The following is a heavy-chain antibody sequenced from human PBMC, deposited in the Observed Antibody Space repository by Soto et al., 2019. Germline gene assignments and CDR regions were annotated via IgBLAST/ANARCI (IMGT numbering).Heavy chain of an antibody. CDR2: IYHSGST. CDR3: ATRGGSSGYYRPQN. Sequence: SETLSLTCAVSGDSISSSNWWSWVRQPPGKGLEWIGEIYHSGSTNYNPSLKSRVTISIDKSKNQFSLNLSSVTAADTAVYYCATRGGSSGYYRPQNWGQGTLVTVSS. V-gene: IGHV4-4*02. J-gene: IGHJ4*02. D-gene: IGHD3-22*01. CDR1: GDSISSSNW.